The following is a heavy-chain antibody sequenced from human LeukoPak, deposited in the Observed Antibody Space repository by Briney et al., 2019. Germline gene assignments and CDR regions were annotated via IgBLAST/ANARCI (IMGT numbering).Heavy chain of an antibody. CDR1: GYTFTGYY. V-gene: IGHV1-2*02. CDR2: INPNSGGT. Sequence: ASVKVSCKASGYTFTGYYMHWVRQAPGQGLEWMGCINPNSGGTNYAQKFQGRVTMTRDTSISTAYMELSRLRSDDTAVYYCARGDDSSGWLFDYWGQGTLVTVSS. CDR3: ARGDDSSGWLFDY. D-gene: IGHD6-19*01. J-gene: IGHJ4*02.